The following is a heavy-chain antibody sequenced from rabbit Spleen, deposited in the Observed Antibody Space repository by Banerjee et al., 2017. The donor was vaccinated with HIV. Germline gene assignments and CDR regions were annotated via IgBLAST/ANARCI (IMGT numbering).Heavy chain of an antibody. Sequence: QEQLVESGGGLVQPEGSLTLTCTASGFSFSSSCNMCWVRQAPGKGLEWIACIYAGSNGNTYYASWAKGRFTISKTSSTTVTLQMTSLTAADTATYFCAREDSGELPFNLWGPGTLVTVS. D-gene: IGHD1-1*01. V-gene: IGHV1S45*01. CDR3: AREDSGELPFNL. J-gene: IGHJ4*01. CDR1: GFSFSSSCN. CDR2: IYAGSNGNT.